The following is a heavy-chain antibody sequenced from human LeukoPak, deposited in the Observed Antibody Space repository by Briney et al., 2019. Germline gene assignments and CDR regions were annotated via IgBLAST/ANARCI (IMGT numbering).Heavy chain of an antibody. D-gene: IGHD6-13*01. Sequence: GGSLRLSCAASGFTFSRYWMHWVRQAPGKGLEWVANIKPDGSEKYYVDSVGGRFTISRDNAKNSLYLQMNSLRAEDTAVYYCRYSSRGGFDYWGQGTLVTVSS. V-gene: IGHV3-7*01. J-gene: IGHJ4*02. CDR1: GFTFSRYW. CDR3: RYSSRGGFDY. CDR2: IKPDGSEK.